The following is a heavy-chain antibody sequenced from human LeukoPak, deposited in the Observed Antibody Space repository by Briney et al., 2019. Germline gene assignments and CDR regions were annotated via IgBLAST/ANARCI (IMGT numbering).Heavy chain of an antibody. CDR2: ISGSGGIT. Sequence: PGGSLRLSCAASGFTFSSYAMTWVRQAPGKGLEWVSTISGSGGITYYADSVKGRFTISRDNSKNTLCLQMNSLRVEDTAVYYCAKHLRQQDRNDAFDIWGQGTMVTVSS. CDR1: GFTFSSYA. CDR3: AKHLRQQDRNDAFDI. V-gene: IGHV3-23*01. D-gene: IGHD6-13*01. J-gene: IGHJ3*02.